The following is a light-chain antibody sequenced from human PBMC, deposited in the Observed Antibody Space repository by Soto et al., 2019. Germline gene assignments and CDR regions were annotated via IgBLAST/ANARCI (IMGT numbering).Light chain of an antibody. CDR2: YDS. CDR1: KIGSKS. CDR3: QVWDSSSDHPVV. J-gene: IGLJ2*01. Sequence: SYEPTQPPSVSVAPGKTARITCGGNKIGSKSVHWYQQKPGQPPVLVIYYDSDRPSGIPERFAGSNSGNTATLTISRGEVGDEAGYYCQVWDSSSDHPVVFGGGTKLTVL. V-gene: IGLV3-21*04.